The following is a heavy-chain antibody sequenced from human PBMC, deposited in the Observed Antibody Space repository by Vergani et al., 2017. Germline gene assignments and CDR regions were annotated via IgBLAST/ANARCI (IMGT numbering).Heavy chain of an antibody. D-gene: IGHD3-9*01. Sequence: VQLVESGGGVVQPGRSLRLSCAASGFTFRSYTMHWVRQVPGKGLFWGSRIKSDGSITAYADSVKDRFTTTRDNAQNTLYLQKNSLRVEDTGVYYCARAMCIETCYMSNWLDYWGQGTLVTVSS. V-gene: IGHV3-74*03. CDR3: ARAMCIETCYMSNWLDY. J-gene: IGHJ4*02. CDR2: IKSDGSIT. CDR1: GFTFRSYT.